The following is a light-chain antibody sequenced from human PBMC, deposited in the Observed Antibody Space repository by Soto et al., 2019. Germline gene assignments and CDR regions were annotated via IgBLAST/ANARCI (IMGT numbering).Light chain of an antibody. J-gene: IGKJ5*01. CDR3: QHLNSYPIT. CDR2: AVS. V-gene: IGKV1-9*01. CDR1: QDINNY. Sequence: DIQLTQSPSFLSASVGDRVTITCRASQDINNYLGWYHQKPGKAPNLLIYAVSNLQSGVPSRFSGSGSGTEFTLTISSLQPEDFATYYCQHLNSYPITFGQGTRLEIK.